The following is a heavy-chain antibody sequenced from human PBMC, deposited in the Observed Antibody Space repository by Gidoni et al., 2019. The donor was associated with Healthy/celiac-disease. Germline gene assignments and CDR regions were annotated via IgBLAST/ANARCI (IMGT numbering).Heavy chain of an antibody. V-gene: IGHV3-7*01. Sequence: EVQLVESGGGLVQPGGSLRLSCAASGFTFSRYCMSWVRQAPGKGLEWVANIKQDGSEKYYVDSVKGRFTISRDNAKNSLYLQMNSLRAEDTAVYYCARDLSDFWSGYQGGVAFDIWGQGTMVTVSS. D-gene: IGHD3-3*01. J-gene: IGHJ3*02. CDR3: ARDLSDFWSGYQGGVAFDI. CDR2: IKQDGSEK. CDR1: GFTFSRYC.